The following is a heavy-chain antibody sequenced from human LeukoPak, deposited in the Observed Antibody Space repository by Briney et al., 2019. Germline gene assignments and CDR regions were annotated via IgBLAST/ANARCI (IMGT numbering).Heavy chain of an antibody. CDR2: ISSSSSNI. J-gene: IGHJ4*02. D-gene: IGHD1-26*01. Sequence: GGSVRLPCAASGFTFSSYSMQWVRQAPGKGLEWVSYISSSSSNIYYADSVKGRFTISRDNAKNSLYLQMNSLRAEDKAVYYCARDYSGSYPFDYWGQGTLVTVSS. CDR3: ARDYSGSYPFDY. V-gene: IGHV3-48*01. CDR1: GFTFSSYS.